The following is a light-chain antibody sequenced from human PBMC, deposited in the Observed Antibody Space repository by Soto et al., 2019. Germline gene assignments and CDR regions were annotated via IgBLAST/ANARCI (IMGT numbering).Light chain of an antibody. Sequence: DIQMTQSPSSLSASVGDRVTITCLASQSISSYLNWYQQKPGKAPKLLIFAASSLQSGAPSRFSGSGSGTDFTLTISTLQPEDFATYYCQQSYSTPLTFGGGTKVDIK. CDR3: QQSYSTPLT. CDR2: AAS. V-gene: IGKV1-39*01. CDR1: QSISSY. J-gene: IGKJ4*01.